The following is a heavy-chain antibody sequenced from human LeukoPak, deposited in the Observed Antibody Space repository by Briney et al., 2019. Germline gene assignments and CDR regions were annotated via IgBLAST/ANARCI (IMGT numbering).Heavy chain of an antibody. D-gene: IGHD2-21*01. V-gene: IGHV1-8*03. CDR1: GYTFTSYD. CDR3: FSAYCGGDCYV. Sequence: ASVKVSCKASGYTFTSYDINWVRQATGQGLEWMGWMNPNSGNTGYAQKFQGRVTITRNTSISTAYMELSSLRSEDTAVYYCFSAYCGGDCYVWGQGTLVTVSS. CDR2: MNPNSGNT. J-gene: IGHJ4*02.